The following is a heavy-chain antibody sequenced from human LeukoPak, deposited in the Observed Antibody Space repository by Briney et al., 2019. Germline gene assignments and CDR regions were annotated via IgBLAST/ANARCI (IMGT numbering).Heavy chain of an antibody. D-gene: IGHD2-2*02. CDR1: GGSISSYY. CDR3: ARQIVVVPAAINWFDP. J-gene: IGHJ5*02. V-gene: IGHV4-59*01. CDR2: IYYSGST. Sequence: PSETLSLTCTVSGGSISSYYWSWIRQPPGKGLEWIGYIYYSGSTNYNPSLKSRVTISVDTSKSQISLKLSSVTAADTDVYYCARQIVVVPAAINWFDPWGQGTLVTVSS.